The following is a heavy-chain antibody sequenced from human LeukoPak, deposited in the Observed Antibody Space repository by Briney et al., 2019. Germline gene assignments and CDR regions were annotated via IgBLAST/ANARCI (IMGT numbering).Heavy chain of an antibody. V-gene: IGHV4-4*07. D-gene: IGHD2-2*02. Sequence: SETLSLTCTVSGGSISSYYWSWIRQPAGKGLEWIGRIYTSGSTNYNPSLKSRVTMSVDTSKNQFSLKLSSVTAADTAVYYCARADCSSTSCYTGYYYGMDVWGQGTTVTVSS. CDR3: ARADCSSTSCYTGYYYGMDV. CDR1: GGSISSYY. J-gene: IGHJ6*02. CDR2: IYTSGST.